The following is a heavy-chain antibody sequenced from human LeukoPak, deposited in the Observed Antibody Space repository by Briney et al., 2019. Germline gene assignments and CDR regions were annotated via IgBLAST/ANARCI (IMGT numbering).Heavy chain of an antibody. V-gene: IGHV3-74*01. CDR1: GFTFSSYW. CDR2: INSDGSST. Sequence: GRSLRLSCAASGFTFSSYWMHWVRQAPGKGLVWVSRINSDGSSTSYADSVTGRFSISRDNAKNTLYLQMNSLRAEDTAVYYCAREYYDFWSGYWNYWGQGTLVTVSS. J-gene: IGHJ4*02. CDR3: AREYYDFWSGYWNY. D-gene: IGHD3-3*01.